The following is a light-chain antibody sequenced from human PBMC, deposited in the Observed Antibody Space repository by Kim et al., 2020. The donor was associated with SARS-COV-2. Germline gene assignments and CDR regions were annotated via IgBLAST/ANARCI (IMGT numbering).Light chain of an antibody. Sequence: SPGKRAPPSCSASQSVSSNYLAWYQQKPGQAPRLLIYGASSRATGIPDRFSGSGSGTDFTLTITRLEPEDFAVYYCQQYSSSPATFGQGTKVDIK. CDR3: QQYSSSPAT. CDR2: GAS. V-gene: IGKV3-20*01. CDR1: QSVSSNY. J-gene: IGKJ1*01.